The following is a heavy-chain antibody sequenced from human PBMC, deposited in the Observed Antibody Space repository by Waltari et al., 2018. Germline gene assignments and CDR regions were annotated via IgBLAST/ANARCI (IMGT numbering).Heavy chain of an antibody. V-gene: IGHV4-39*01. CDR3: ARAPDS. Sequence: QLQLQESGPGLVKPSETLSLTCPFSGASINSDSFYWGWIRQPPGKGLEWIGSLYYSGTTYCSPSLRSRATISLDTSKSQFSLKLSSVTAADTAVYYCARAPDSWGQGTLVTVSS. CDR2: LYYSGTT. CDR1: GASINSDSFY. J-gene: IGHJ5*01.